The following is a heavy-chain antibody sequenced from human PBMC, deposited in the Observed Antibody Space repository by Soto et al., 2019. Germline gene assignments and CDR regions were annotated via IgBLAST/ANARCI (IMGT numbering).Heavy chain of an antibody. D-gene: IGHD3-22*01. CDR1: GFTFSSYA. Sequence: HPGGSLRLSCAASGFTFSSYAMSWVRQAPGKGLEWVSAISGSGGSTYYADSVKGRFTISRDSSKNTLYLQMNSLRAEDTAVYYCAKEPLVRALLLGGWDYWGQGXLVTVYS. CDR2: ISGSGGST. V-gene: IGHV3-23*01. J-gene: IGHJ4*02. CDR3: AKEPLVRALLLGGWDY.